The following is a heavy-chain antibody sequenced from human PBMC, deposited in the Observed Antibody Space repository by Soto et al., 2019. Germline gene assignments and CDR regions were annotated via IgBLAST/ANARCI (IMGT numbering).Heavy chain of an antibody. CDR2: ISYDGSNK. CDR3: AREWNRDAFDI. J-gene: IGHJ3*02. V-gene: IGHV3-30*03. Sequence: GGSLRLSCAASGFTFSSYGMHWVRQAPGKGLEWVAVISYDGSNKYYADSVKGRFTISRDNSKNTLYLQMNSLRDEDTAVYYCAREWNRDAFDIWGQGTMVTVSS. D-gene: IGHD1-1*01. CDR1: GFTFSSYG.